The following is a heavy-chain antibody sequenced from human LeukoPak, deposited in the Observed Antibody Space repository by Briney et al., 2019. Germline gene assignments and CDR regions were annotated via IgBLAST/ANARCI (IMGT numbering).Heavy chain of an antibody. CDR2: IYTSGST. CDR3: ARGLGDY. D-gene: IGHD3-16*01. Sequence: SETLSLTCSVSGDYFTSSSYYWGWIRQPPGKGLEWIGRIYTSGSTNYNPSLKSRVTMSVDTSKNQFSLKLSSVTAADTAVYYCARGLGDYWGQGTLVTVSS. J-gene: IGHJ4*02. CDR1: GDYFTSSSYY. V-gene: IGHV4-61*02.